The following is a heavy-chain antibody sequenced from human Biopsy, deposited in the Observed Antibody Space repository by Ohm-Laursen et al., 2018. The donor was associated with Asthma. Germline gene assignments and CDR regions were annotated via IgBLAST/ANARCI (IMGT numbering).Heavy chain of an antibody. Sequence: SSVTVSCKSLGGTFNTYVIGWVRQAPGQGLEWMGGINSFFGTTTYPQKFQDRVTITADDSTSTVYMELSSLRSEDTAVYYCARKAGSCISRTCYSLDFWGQGTLVTVSS. D-gene: IGHD2-2*01. V-gene: IGHV1-69*01. CDR1: GGTFNTYV. CDR2: INSFFGTT. CDR3: ARKAGSCISRTCYSLDF. J-gene: IGHJ4*02.